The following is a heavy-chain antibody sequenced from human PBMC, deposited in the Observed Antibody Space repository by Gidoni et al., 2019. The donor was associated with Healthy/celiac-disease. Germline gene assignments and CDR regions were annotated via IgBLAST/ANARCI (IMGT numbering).Heavy chain of an antibody. CDR3: ARDYSWDNYYDSSGYFSD. D-gene: IGHD3-22*01. Sequence: EVQLVESGGGLVKPGGSLRLSCAASGFTFSSYSMNWVRQAPGKGLEWVSSISSSSSYIYYADSVKGRFTISRDNAKNSLYLQMNSLRAEDTAVYYCARDYSWDNYYDSSGYFSDWGQGTLVTVSS. CDR1: GFTFSSYS. CDR2: ISSSSSYI. J-gene: IGHJ4*02. V-gene: IGHV3-21*01.